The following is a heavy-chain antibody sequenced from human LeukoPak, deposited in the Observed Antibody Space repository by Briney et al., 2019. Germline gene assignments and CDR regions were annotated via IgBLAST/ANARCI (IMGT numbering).Heavy chain of an antibody. CDR3: AKAGIGVVGNFDY. CDR2: VRGNGGGT. V-gene: IGHV3-23*01. J-gene: IGHJ4*02. CDR1: GFTFSSYA. D-gene: IGHD6-19*01. Sequence: PWGSLRLSCAASGFTFSSYAMSWVRQAPGKGLEWVSAVRGNGGGTYYADSVKGRFTISRDNSKNTLYLQMNSLRDEDTALYYCAKAGIGVVGNFDYWGQGTLVTVPS.